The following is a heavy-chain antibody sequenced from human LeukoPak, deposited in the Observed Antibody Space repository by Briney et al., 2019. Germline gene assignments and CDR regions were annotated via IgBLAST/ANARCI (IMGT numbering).Heavy chain of an antibody. CDR3: TKALFGRAAYFDK. D-gene: IGHD3-16*01. CDR2: ISASGGRT. Sequence: GGSLSLSCAASGFTLSSYAMSWVRQATGRALEGVSAISASGGRTYSEDSVTGRFTSSRDNSRSTLYVQMNSLRAEDTAVYYCTKALFGRAAYFDKWGQGSLVTVSS. CDR1: GFTLSSYA. V-gene: IGHV3-23*01. J-gene: IGHJ4*01.